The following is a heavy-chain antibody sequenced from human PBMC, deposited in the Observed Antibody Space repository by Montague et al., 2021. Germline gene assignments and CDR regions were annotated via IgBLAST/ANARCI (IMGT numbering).Heavy chain of an antibody. J-gene: IGHJ4*02. CDR1: GVSISNTYW. CDR2: ISVGGTT. CDR3: ATVFILTGYTWDH. D-gene: IGHD3-9*01. V-gene: IGHV4-4*02. Sequence: SETLSLTCAVSGVSISNTYWWTWVRQSPGKGLAWIGEISVGGTTNYNSSFKSRVTMSIDRSKNHFSLSLTSVTAADTAVYYCATVFILTGYTWDHWGQGTLVTVSS.